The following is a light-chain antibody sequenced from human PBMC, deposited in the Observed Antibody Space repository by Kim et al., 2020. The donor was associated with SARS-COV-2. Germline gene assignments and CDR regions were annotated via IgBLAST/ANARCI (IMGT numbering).Light chain of an antibody. J-gene: IGKJ4*01. CDR3: QQYNDWPPLT. CDR2: DAS. CDR1: QSIRSK. V-gene: IGKV3-15*01. Sequence: TRGERATGSCRGSQSIRSKLAWYQQKPGQATRLVIYDASTRATGIPARFSGSGSGTEFTLSISSLQSEDFAVYYCQQYNDWPPLTFGGGTKVDIK.